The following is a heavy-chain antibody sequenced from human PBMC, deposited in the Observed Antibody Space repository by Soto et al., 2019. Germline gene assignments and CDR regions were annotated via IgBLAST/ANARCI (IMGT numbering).Heavy chain of an antibody. D-gene: IGHD6-13*01. V-gene: IGHV4-31*03. J-gene: IGHJ4*02. CDR3: ARFAKEENPKLESWYAFDF. Sequence: VQLQESGPGLVKPSQTLSLTCTVSGGSIRSGGYFWSWVRQQPVKGLEWIGHIYYRGGTSYNPSLESRVAMSVYTSKNEFTLKVNSVTAADTAIYYCARFAKEENPKLESWYAFDFWGRGTLVTVSS. CDR2: IYYRGGT. CDR1: GGSIRSGGYF.